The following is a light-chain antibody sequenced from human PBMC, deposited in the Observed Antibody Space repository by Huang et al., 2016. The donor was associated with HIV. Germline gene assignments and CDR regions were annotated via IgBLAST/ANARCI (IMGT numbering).Light chain of an antibody. Sequence: DIQMTQSPSALSASVGDRVTITCQASQDISKYLNWYQQKPGKAPKLLIYDASNLRTGVPSRFRGSGSGTHFIFTISGLQPEDIATYYCQQYDNLLLTSGGGTKVEIK. V-gene: IGKV1-33*01. CDR1: QDISKY. CDR3: QQYDNLLLT. CDR2: DAS. J-gene: IGKJ4*01.